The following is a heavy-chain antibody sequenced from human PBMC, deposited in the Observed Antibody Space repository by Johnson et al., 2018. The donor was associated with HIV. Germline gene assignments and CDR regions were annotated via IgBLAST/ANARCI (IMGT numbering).Heavy chain of an antibody. J-gene: IGHJ3*02. CDR2: IRYDGSNK. V-gene: IGHV3-30*02. CDR3: AKVRGWSDDTFDI. CDR1: GFTFSSYG. D-gene: IGHD5-12*01. Sequence: VQLVESGGGVVQPGGSLRLSCAASGFTFSSYGMHWVRQAPGKGLEWVAFIRYDGSNKYYADSVKGRFTIPRDNSKNTLYLQMNNLRAEDTAVYYCAKVRGWSDDTFDIWGQGTMVTVSS.